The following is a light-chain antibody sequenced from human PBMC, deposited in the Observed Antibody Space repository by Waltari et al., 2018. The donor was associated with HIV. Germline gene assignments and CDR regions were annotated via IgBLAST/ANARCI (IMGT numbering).Light chain of an antibody. J-gene: IGLJ2*01. CDR3: SSYKSSSTLI. CDR2: EVT. V-gene: IGLV2-14*01. CDR1: NSDIGGYNY. Sequence: QSALTQPASVSGSPGQSITISCTGTNSDIGGYNYVSWYQQHPAKAPNLMIYEVTKRPSGVSNRFSRSKSGNTAALAVSGLQAEDEADYDCSSYKSSSTLIFGGGTKLTVL.